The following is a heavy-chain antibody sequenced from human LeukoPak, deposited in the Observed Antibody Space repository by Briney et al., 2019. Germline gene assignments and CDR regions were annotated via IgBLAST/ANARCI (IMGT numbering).Heavy chain of an antibody. V-gene: IGHV3-13*01. CDR1: GFTFSSYD. Sequence: GGSLRLSCAASGFTFSSYDIHWVRQATGKGLEWVSGIGTAGEIYYPGSVKGRFTISRENAKNSLYLQMNSLRAGDTAVYYCARAVYSSTWYSRYFDLWGRGTLVTVSS. J-gene: IGHJ2*01. D-gene: IGHD6-13*01. CDR2: IGTAGEI. CDR3: ARAVYSSTWYSRYFDL.